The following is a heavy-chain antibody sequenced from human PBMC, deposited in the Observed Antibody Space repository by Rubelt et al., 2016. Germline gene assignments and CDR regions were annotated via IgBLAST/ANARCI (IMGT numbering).Heavy chain of an antibody. J-gene: IGHJ6*02. CDR2: IYYSGST. V-gene: IGHV4-38-2*02. CDR3: ARMGRWRQQYYYYGMDV. CDR1: GYSISSGYY. D-gene: IGHD4-23*01. Sequence: QVQLQESGPGLVKPSETLSLTCTVSGYSISSGYYWGWIRQPPGKGLEWIGSIYYSGSTYYNPSIKGRVNISVDTAKNHFSRKLSAVTAADTAVYYCARMGRWRQQYYYYGMDVWGQGTTVTVSS.